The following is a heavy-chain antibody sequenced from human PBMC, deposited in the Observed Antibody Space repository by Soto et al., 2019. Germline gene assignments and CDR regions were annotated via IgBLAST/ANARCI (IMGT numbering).Heavy chain of an antibody. CDR3: ARDAPTYSSSWQQAAFDI. CDR2: ISSSSSYI. CDR1: GFTFSSYS. J-gene: IGHJ3*02. Sequence: EVQLVESGGGLVKPGGSLRLSFAASGFTFSSYSRNWVRQAPGKGLEGVSSISSSSSYIYYADSVKGRFTISRNNAMNSQYLKMNSLRAEATAVYYCARDAPTYSSSWQQAAFDIWGQGTIVTVSS. D-gene: IGHD6-13*01. V-gene: IGHV3-21*01.